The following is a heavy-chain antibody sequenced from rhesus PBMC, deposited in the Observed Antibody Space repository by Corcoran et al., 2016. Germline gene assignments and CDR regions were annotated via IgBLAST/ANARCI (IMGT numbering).Heavy chain of an antibody. J-gene: IGHJ4*01. D-gene: IGHD6-25*01. Sequence: QVQLQESGPGLVKPSATLSLTCAVSGGSFSSYWWSWIRQPPGKGLEWIGEINGNSGSTNYHPSLNSRVTISKYASKNQFSLKLSSVTAADTAVYYCARFGAAGLFDYWGQGVLVTVSS. V-gene: IGHV4-80*01. CDR2: INGNSGST. CDR1: GGSFSSYW. CDR3: ARFGAAGLFDY.